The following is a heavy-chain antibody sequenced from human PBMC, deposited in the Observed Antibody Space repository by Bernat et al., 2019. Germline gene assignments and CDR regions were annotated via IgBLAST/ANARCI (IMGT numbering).Heavy chain of an antibody. V-gene: IGHV3-33*06. CDR2: IWYDGSNK. J-gene: IGHJ4*02. Sequence: QVQLVESGGGVVQPGRSLRLSCAASGFTFSSYGMHWVRQAPGKGLEWVAVIWYDGSNKYYADSVKGRFTISRDNSKNTLYLQMNSLRAEDTAVYYCAKENTWDVDTAMPGDYWGQGTLVTVSS. D-gene: IGHD5-18*01. CDR1: GFTFSSYG. CDR3: AKENTWDVDTAMPGDY.